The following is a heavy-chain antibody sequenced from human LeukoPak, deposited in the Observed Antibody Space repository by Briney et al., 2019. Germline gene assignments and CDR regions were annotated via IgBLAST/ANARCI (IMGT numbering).Heavy chain of an antibody. CDR1: GFTFSSYW. D-gene: IGHD3-22*01. V-gene: IGHV3-7*01. J-gene: IGHJ4*02. CDR3: ARGRNYYDSSGYFMLH. Sequence: GGSLRLSCAASGFTFSSYWMSWVRQAPGKGLEWVANIKQDGSGKYYVDSVKGRFTISRDNAKNSLYLQMNSLRAEDTAVYYCARGRNYYDSSGYFMLHWGQGTLVTVSS. CDR2: IKQDGSGK.